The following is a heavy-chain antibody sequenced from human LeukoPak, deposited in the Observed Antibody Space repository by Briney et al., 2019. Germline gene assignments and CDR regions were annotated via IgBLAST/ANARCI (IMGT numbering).Heavy chain of an antibody. J-gene: IGHJ2*01. Sequence: PGGSLRLSCAASGFTFSSYSMNWVRQAPGKGLEWVSSISSSSSYIYYADSVEGRFTISRDNTKNSLYVQMNSLRAEDTAVYYCARGATVTTDWYFDLWGRGTLVTVS. D-gene: IGHD4-11*01. CDR2: ISSSSSYI. CDR1: GFTFSSYS. CDR3: ARGATVTTDWYFDL. V-gene: IGHV3-21*01.